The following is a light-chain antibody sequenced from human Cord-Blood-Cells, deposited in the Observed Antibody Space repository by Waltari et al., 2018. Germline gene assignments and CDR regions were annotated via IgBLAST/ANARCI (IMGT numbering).Light chain of an antibody. CDR2: GAS. Sequence: IPQSQAPLSVSPGERATLSCRASQSVSSNLAWYQQKPGQAPRLLIYGASTRATGIPARFSGSGSGTEFTLTISSLQSEDFAVYYCQQYNNWPPWTFGQGTKVEIK. V-gene: IGKV3-15*01. J-gene: IGKJ1*01. CDR1: QSVSSN. CDR3: QQYNNWPPWT.